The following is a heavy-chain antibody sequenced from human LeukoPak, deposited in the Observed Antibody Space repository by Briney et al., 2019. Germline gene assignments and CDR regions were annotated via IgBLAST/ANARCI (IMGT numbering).Heavy chain of an antibody. CDR2: IYYTGRT. D-gene: IGHD4-17*01. V-gene: IGHV4-30-4*01. J-gene: IGHJ4*02. CDR3: ARVDGDYVGGYYFDY. Sequence: SQTLSLTCIVSGGSISSGDFHWSWVRQPPGKGLEWIGYIYYTGRTYYNPSLKSRVTISVDTSKNQFSLKLSSVTAADTAVYYCARVDGDYVGGYYFDYWGQGTLVTVSS. CDR1: GGSISSGDFH.